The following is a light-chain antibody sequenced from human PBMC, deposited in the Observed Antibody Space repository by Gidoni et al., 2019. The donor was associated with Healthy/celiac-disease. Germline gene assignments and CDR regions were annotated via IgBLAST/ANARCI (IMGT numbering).Light chain of an antibody. V-gene: IGKV1-33*01. CDR3: QQYDNLPRT. Sequence: DIQMTQSPSSLSASVGDRVTITCQASQDISNYVNWYQQKPGKAPKLLIYDASNLETGVPSRFSGSGSGTDFTFTIRSLQPEDIETYYCQQYDNLPRTFGGGTKVEIK. CDR2: DAS. J-gene: IGKJ4*01. CDR1: QDISNY.